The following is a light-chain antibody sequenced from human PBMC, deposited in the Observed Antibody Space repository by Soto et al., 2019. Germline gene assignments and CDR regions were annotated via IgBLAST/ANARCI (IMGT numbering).Light chain of an antibody. CDR1: QSVSSSY. J-gene: IGKJ4*01. CDR3: QQYGSSPIT. Sequence: EIVMTQSPDTLYVAPGEGATLSCRASQSVSSSYLAWYQQKPGQAPRLLIYSASSRATGIPDRFSGSGSGTDFTLTISRLETEDSAVYYCQQYGSSPITFGGGTKV. CDR2: SAS. V-gene: IGKV3-20*01.